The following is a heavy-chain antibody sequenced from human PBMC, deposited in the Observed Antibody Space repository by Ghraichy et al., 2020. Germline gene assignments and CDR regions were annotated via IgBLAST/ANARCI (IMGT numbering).Heavy chain of an antibody. V-gene: IGHV3-23*01. CDR2: ISGSGGST. CDR3: AKRYIFGVVIIEGYYFDY. D-gene: IGHD3-3*01. CDR1: GFTFSSYA. Sequence: GGSRRLSCAASGFTFSSYAMSWVRQAPGKGLEWVSAISGSGGSTYYADSVKGRFTISRDNSKNTLYLQMNSLRAEDTAVYYCAKRYIFGVVIIEGYYFDYWGQGTLVTVSS. J-gene: IGHJ4*02.